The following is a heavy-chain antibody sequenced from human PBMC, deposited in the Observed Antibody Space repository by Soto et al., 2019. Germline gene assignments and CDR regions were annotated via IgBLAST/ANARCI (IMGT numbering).Heavy chain of an antibody. D-gene: IGHD5-12*01. CDR2: ISGSGDST. V-gene: IGHV3-23*01. CDR1: RFMFSRYA. CDR3: VKEWTPRRAFDH. J-gene: IGHJ4*02. Sequence: EVQLLESGGGLVQPGGSLRLSCAASRFMFSRYAMSWVRQAPGKGLEWVSGISGSGDSTFYADSVKGRFTITRDNSKNTVFLQMNDLRVEDTAKYYCVKEWTPRRAFDHWGQGTLGTVSS.